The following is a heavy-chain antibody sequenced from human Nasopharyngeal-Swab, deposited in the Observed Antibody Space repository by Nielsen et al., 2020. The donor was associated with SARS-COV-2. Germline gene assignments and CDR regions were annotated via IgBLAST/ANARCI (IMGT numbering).Heavy chain of an antibody. V-gene: IGHV1-69*06. CDR1: GGTFSSYA. J-gene: IGHJ6*02. CDR3: ARGDTDYYYSGLDV. D-gene: IGHD5-18*01. CDR2: NIPMFGTA. Sequence: SVKVSCKASGGTFSSYASSWVRQAPGQGLEWMGGNIPMFGTAKYAQNFQGRVTITADKSTSTAYMDLSRLKSEDTAVYYCARGDTDYYYSGLDVWGQGTTVTVSS.